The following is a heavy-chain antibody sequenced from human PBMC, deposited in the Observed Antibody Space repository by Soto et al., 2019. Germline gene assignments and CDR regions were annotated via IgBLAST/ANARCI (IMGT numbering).Heavy chain of an antibody. D-gene: IGHD1-26*01. CDR1: GYTFTGYY. V-gene: IGHV1-2*04. J-gene: IGHJ5*02. CDR2: INPNSGGT. Sequence: ASVKVSCQASGYTFTGYYMHWVRQAPGQGLEWMGWINPNSGGTNYAQKFQGWVTMTRDTSISTAYMELSRLRSDDTAVYYCARDESPVAWGSYSLGWFDLWGQGTLVTGSS. CDR3: ARDESPVAWGSYSLGWFDL.